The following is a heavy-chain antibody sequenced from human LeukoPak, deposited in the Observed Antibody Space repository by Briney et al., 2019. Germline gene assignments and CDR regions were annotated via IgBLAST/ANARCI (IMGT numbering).Heavy chain of an antibody. Sequence: PGGSLRLSCAASGFTFSNYAMSWVRQAPGKGLEWVSGISGSGGSTYYADSVKGRFTIPRDNSKNTLYLQMNSLRAEDTAVYYCAKEASIWELTNYFDYWGQGTLVTVSS. V-gene: IGHV3-23*01. CDR2: ISGSGGST. D-gene: IGHD1-26*01. J-gene: IGHJ4*02. CDR3: AKEASIWELTNYFDY. CDR1: GFTFSNYA.